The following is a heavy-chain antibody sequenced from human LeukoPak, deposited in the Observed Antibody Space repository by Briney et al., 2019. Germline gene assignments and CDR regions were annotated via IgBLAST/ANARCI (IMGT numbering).Heavy chain of an antibody. D-gene: IGHD6-19*01. Sequence: GGSLRLSCAASGFTFSRHWMSWVRQAPGKGLERVAHMNQDGSAIYSVDSVKGRFTISRDNDKTSLYLQMNGLTVADTAVYYCARTVPGYPDDYFDYWGQGTLVTVSS. CDR1: GFTFSRHW. V-gene: IGHV3-7*01. CDR2: MNQDGSAI. J-gene: IGHJ4*02. CDR3: ARTVPGYPDDYFDY.